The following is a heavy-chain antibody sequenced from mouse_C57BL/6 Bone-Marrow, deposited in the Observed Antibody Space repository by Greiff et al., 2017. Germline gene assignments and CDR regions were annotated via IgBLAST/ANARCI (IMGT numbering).Heavy chain of an antibody. D-gene: IGHD2-1*01. V-gene: IGHV1-64*01. J-gene: IGHJ2*01. Sequence: QVQLQQPGAELVKPGASVTLSCKASGYTFTSYWMHWVKQRPGQGLEWIGMIHPNSGSTNYNEKFKSKATLTVDKSSSTAYMQLSSLTSEDSAVYYCARYGNGVNFDYWGQGTTLTVSS. CDR2: IHPNSGST. CDR3: ARYGNGVNFDY. CDR1: GYTFTSYW.